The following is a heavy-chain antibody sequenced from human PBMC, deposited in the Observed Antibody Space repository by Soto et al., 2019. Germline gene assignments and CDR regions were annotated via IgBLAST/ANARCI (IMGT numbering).Heavy chain of an antibody. CDR1: GVPISSRTYS. Sequence: QLQLQESGPGLVKPPETLSLTCAVSGVPISSRTYSWGWIRQPPGKSLEWIGAIYSHGNTYSNPCLKSLVTISVDTSNNQLSLKLRSVTAADTAVYYCARHDGFSSGWIFDYWGHGTLVTVSS. V-gene: IGHV4-39*01. CDR2: IYSHGNT. J-gene: IGHJ4*01. CDR3: ARHDGFSSGWIFDY. D-gene: IGHD6-19*01.